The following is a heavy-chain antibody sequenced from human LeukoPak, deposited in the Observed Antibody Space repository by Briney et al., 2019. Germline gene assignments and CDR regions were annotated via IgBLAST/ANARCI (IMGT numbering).Heavy chain of an antibody. CDR1: GYTFTSYY. J-gene: IGHJ4*02. D-gene: IGHD6-13*01. CDR2: INPSGGST. Sequence: ASVKVSCKPSGYTFTSYYMHWVRQAPGQGLEWMGIINPSGGSTSYAQKFQGRVTMTRDTSTSTVYMELSSLRSEDTAVYYCARDGTAAAGPYYFDYWGQGTLVTVSS. V-gene: IGHV1-46*01. CDR3: ARDGTAAAGPYYFDY.